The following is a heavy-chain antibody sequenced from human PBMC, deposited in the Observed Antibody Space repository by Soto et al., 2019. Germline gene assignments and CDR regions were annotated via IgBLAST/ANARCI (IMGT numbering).Heavy chain of an antibody. Sequence: GTLSLTCTVSGGSISSYYWSWIRQPTGKGLEWIGYIYYSGSTNYNPSLKSRVTISVDTSKNQFSLKLSSVTAADTAVYYCARDKGAAGLSFDYWGQGTLVTVSS. J-gene: IGHJ4*02. CDR3: ARDKGAAGLSFDY. CDR1: GGSISSYY. V-gene: IGHV4-59*01. CDR2: IYYSGST. D-gene: IGHD6-19*01.